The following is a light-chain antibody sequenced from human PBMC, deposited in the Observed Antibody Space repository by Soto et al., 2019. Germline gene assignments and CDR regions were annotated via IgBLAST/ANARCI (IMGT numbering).Light chain of an antibody. Sequence: DIQMTQPPSSLSASVGARVTITRRPSQSIRTYLNWYQHIPGTVPKVLFYAVFSPQSGVPFTFRCRGSGTDFTLTITSRQPEDSATYYCQHSYGTPRTFGQGTKVDIK. CDR3: QHSYGTPRT. V-gene: IGKV1-39*01. CDR1: QSIRTY. CDR2: AVF. J-gene: IGKJ1*01.